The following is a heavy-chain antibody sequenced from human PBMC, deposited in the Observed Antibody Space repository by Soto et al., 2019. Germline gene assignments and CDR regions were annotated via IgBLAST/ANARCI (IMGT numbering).Heavy chain of an antibody. CDR3: AVSIDRSTSSAAFHN. V-gene: IGHV3-9*01. D-gene: IGHD3-9*01. Sequence: SLRLSCAASGFTFDDYAMHWVRQAPGKGLEWVSGISWNSGSLAYADSVKGRFTISRDNAKNSLYLQMNSLRPDDTAFYFCAVSIDRSTSSAAFHNWGQGTLVTVSS. CDR2: ISWNSGSL. CDR1: GFTFDDYA. J-gene: IGHJ4*02.